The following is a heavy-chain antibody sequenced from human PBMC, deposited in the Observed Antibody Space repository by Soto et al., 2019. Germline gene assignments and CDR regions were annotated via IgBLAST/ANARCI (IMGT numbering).Heavy chain of an antibody. Sequence: SETLSLTCTVSGGSISSGGYYWSWIRQHPGKGLEWIGYIFYSGSTNYNPSLKSRVIISLDTSKNQFSLKLSSVTVADTAVYYCARNHPYYFDSSGHYYIDYWGQGTLVTVSS. D-gene: IGHD3-22*01. J-gene: IGHJ4*02. CDR1: GGSISSGGYY. CDR2: IFYSGST. V-gene: IGHV4-31*03. CDR3: ARNHPYYFDSSGHYYIDY.